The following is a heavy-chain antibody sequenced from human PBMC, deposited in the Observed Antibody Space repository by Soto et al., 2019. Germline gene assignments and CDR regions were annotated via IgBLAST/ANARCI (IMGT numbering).Heavy chain of an antibody. J-gene: IGHJ6*02. CDR3: ARDDIVVGPYMRI. CDR1: GLTYSTAW. CDR2: INRDGSVT. D-gene: IGHD2-2*01. V-gene: IGHV3-74*01. Sequence: GWSLRLSCEVAGLTYSTAWMHWVRQAPGKGLVWVSSINRDGSVTNYADSVKGRFTISRDSAEKTLYLQINSLRADDTGVYYCARDDIVVGPYMRIWGQGTTVTASS.